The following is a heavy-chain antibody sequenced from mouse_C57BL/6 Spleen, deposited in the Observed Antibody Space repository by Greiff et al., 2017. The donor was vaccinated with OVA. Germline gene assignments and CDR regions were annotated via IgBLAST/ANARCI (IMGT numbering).Heavy chain of an antibody. CDR3: ARRGYYPYAMDH. V-gene: IGHV1-81*01. Sequence: VQLQQSGAELARPGASVKLSCKASGYTFTSYGISWVKQRTGQGLEWIGEIYPRSGSTYYNEKFKGKATLTADKSSSTAYMELRSLTSDDSAVNFCARRGYYPYAMDHWGQGTSVTVSS. CDR1: GYTFTSYG. J-gene: IGHJ4*01. CDR2: IYPRSGST. D-gene: IGHD2-3*01.